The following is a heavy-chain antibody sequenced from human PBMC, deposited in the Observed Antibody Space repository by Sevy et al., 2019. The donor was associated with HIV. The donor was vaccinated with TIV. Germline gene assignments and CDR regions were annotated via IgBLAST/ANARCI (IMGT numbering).Heavy chain of an antibody. Sequence: GGSLRLSCAASGFTFSTYDMHWVRQAPGKGLEWVAYIRYDGSNKYYGDSVRGRFTISRDNSKSTLYVQLNSLRAEDTAVYYCARGRKTTQEWLEELDYYDGMDVWGQGTSVTVSS. J-gene: IGHJ6*02. V-gene: IGHV3-30*02. CDR1: GFTFSTYD. D-gene: IGHD2-8*01. CDR3: ARGRKTTQEWLEELDYYDGMDV. CDR2: IRYDGSNK.